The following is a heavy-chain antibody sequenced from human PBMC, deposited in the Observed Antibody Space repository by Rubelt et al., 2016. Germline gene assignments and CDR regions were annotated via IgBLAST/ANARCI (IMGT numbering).Heavy chain of an antibody. CDR1: GFTFSSYA. CDR2: ISYDGSNK. Sequence: GRSLRLSCAASGFTFSSYAMHWVRQAPGKGLEWVAVISYDGSNKYYADSVKGRFTISRDNSKNTLYLQMNSLRAEDTAVYYCAKPIDYWGQGTLVTVSS. J-gene: IGHJ4*02. CDR3: AKPIDY. V-gene: IGHV3-30*04.